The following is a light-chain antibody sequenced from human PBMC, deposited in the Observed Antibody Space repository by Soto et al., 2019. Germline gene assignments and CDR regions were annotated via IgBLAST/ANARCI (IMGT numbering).Light chain of an antibody. CDR3: QQRSNWSLT. J-gene: IGKJ3*01. Sequence: EIVLTQSPATLSLSPGERATLSCRASQSVSSYLAWYQQKPGQAPRLLIYDASNRATGIPARFSGSGSGTDFTFTISSLEPEDLAVYYCQQRSNWSLTFGPGTKWISN. CDR1: QSVSSY. V-gene: IGKV3-11*01. CDR2: DAS.